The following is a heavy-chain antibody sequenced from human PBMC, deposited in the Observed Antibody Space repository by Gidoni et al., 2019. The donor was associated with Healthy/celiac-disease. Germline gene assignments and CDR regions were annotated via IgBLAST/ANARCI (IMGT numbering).Heavy chain of an antibody. J-gene: IGHJ6*02. CDR2: LSSSSSYI. CDR1: GFTFRSYS. V-gene: IGHV3-21*01. D-gene: IGHD2-8*01. CDR3: ARYGYCTNGVCYTVDYYYGMDV. Sequence: EVQLVESGGGLVKSGGSLRLACAASGFTFRSYSMTWVRQAPGKGLEWVSSLSSSSSYIYYADSVKGRFTISRDNAKNSLYLQMNSLRAEDTAVYYCARYGYCTNGVCYTVDYYYGMDVWGQGTTVTVSS.